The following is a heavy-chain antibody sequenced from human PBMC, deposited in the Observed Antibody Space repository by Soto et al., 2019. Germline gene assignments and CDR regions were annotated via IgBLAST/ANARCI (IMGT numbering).Heavy chain of an antibody. CDR3: ARARWTVTLRQYWYIDF. Sequence: QVQLEQSGAEVKMPGASVKVSCKASGYTLTHYYMHWVRQAPGQGLEWMGIINPSGGTIIYAQKFQARVTMTRDTSTSTVYMELRSLKSKDTAVYYCARARWTVTLRQYWYIDFWGRGTLVTVSS. V-gene: IGHV1-46*01. CDR2: INPSGGTI. D-gene: IGHD4-17*01. CDR1: GYTLTHYY. J-gene: IGHJ2*01.